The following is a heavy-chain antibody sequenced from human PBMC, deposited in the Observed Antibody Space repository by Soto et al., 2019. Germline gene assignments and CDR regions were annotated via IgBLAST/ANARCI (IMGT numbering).Heavy chain of an antibody. CDR2: ISSSSSTI. V-gene: IGHV3-48*02. Sequence: GGSLRLSCAASGFTFSSYSMNWVRQAPGKGLEWVSYISSSSSTIYYVDSVKGRFTISRDNAKNSLYLQMNSLRDEDTAVYYCARESDSGYGYYFDYWGQGTLVTVSS. CDR3: ARESDSGYGYYFDY. D-gene: IGHD5-12*01. J-gene: IGHJ4*02. CDR1: GFTFSSYS.